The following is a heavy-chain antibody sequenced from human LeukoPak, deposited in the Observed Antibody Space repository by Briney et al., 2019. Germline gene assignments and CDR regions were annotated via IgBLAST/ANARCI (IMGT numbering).Heavy chain of an antibody. V-gene: IGHV1-2*02. CDR1: GYTFTGYY. J-gene: IGHJ4*02. CDR2: INPTSGGT. D-gene: IGHD5-24*01. CDR3: ARITILYYFDS. Sequence: ASVKVSCKASGYTFTGYYLHWVRQAPGQGLEWMGWINPTSGGTNYAQKFQDRVTMTRDTSISTAYMELSSLRSDDTAVYYCARITILYYFDSWGQGTLVTVSS.